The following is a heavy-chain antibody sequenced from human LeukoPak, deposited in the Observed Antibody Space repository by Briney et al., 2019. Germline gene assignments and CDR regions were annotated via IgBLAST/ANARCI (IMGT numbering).Heavy chain of an antibody. V-gene: IGHV4-59*08. D-gene: IGHD6-19*01. Sequence: KPSETLSLTCTVSGGSIGSDYWTWIRQPPGKGLEYTGYIYYTGGTNYNPSLKSRVTISVDTSKNQFSLKLSSVTAADTAVYFCAKYGNSGWVIDNWGQGTLVTVSS. CDR1: GGSIGSDY. CDR2: IYYTGGT. CDR3: AKYGNSGWVIDN. J-gene: IGHJ4*02.